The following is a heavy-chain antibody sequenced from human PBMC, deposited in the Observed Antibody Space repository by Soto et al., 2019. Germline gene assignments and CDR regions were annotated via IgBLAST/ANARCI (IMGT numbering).Heavy chain of an antibody. Sequence: LSLTCTVSGGSINRSGFYWGWIRQPPGKGLEWIGSIYFSGAAYYNSSLNSRVTMSVDTSKNQFSLKLTSVTAADTAVYYCARLQELLLLDYWGQGLLVTVSS. CDR3: ARLQELLLLDY. V-gene: IGHV4-39*01. J-gene: IGHJ4*02. CDR2: IYFSGAA. D-gene: IGHD1-7*01. CDR1: GGSINRSGFY.